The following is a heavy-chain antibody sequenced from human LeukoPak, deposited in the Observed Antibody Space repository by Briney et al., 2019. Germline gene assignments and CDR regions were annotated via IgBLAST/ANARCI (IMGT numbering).Heavy chain of an antibody. Sequence: SETLSLTCAVSGYSISSGYYWGWTRQPPGKGLEWIGSIYHSGSTYYNPSLKSRVTISVDTSKNQFSLKLSSVTAADTAVYYCARAPAAAGTGGDYWGQGTLVTVSS. D-gene: IGHD6-13*01. CDR1: GYSISSGYY. CDR2: IYHSGST. CDR3: ARAPAAAGTGGDY. J-gene: IGHJ4*02. V-gene: IGHV4-38-2*01.